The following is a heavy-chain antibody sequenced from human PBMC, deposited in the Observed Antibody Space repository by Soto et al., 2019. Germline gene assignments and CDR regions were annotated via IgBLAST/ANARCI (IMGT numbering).Heavy chain of an antibody. V-gene: IGHV3-48*02. CDR2: ISSSSSTI. J-gene: IGHJ6*02. D-gene: IGHD3-16*02. Sequence: GGSLRLSCAASGFTFSSYSMNWVHQAPGKGLEWVSYISSSSSTIYYADSVKGRFTISRDNAKNSLYLQMNSLRDEDTAVYYCAVEYYDYVWGSYRPIGYYYYGMDVWGQGTTVTVSS. CDR3: AVEYYDYVWGSYRPIGYYYYGMDV. CDR1: GFTFSSYS.